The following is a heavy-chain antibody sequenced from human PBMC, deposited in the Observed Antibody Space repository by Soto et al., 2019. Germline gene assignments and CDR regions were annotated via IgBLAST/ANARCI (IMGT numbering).Heavy chain of an antibody. CDR1: GYTFTSYG. CDR3: ARDEYYDTLTGSYDY. J-gene: IGHJ4*02. Sequence: ASVKVSCKASGYTFTSYGISWVRQAPGQGLEWMGWISAYNGNTDYAQKVQGRVTMTTDTSTSTAYMELRSLGSDDTAVYYCARDEYYDTLTGSYDYWGQGTLVTVSS. V-gene: IGHV1-18*01. CDR2: ISAYNGNT. D-gene: IGHD3-9*01.